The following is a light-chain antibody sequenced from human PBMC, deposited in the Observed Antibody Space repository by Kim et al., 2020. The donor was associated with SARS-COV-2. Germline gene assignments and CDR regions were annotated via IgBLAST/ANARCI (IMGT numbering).Light chain of an antibody. Sequence: AIRMTQSPSSFSTSTGDRVTIACRASQGITNSLAWYQQKPGKAPKLLIYAASTLQSAVPSRFSGSGSGTDFTLTINCLQSEDFATYYCQQYYSYPTFGQGTKLEI. V-gene: IGKV1-8*01. CDR3: QQYYSYPT. J-gene: IGKJ2*01. CDR1: QGITNS. CDR2: AAS.